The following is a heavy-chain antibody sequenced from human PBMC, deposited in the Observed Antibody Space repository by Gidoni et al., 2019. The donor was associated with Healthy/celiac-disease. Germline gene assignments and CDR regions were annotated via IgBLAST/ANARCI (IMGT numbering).Heavy chain of an antibody. CDR3: ASANWGGVDY. CDR1: GGTFSSYT. V-gene: IGHV1-69*02. Sequence: QVQLVQSGAEVKKPGSSEKVSCKAYGGTFSSYTISWVRQAPGQGLEWRGRIIPILGIANYAQKFQGRVTITADKSTSTAYMELSSLRSEDTAVYYCASANWGGVDYWGQGTLVTVSS. CDR2: IIPILGIA. J-gene: IGHJ4*02. D-gene: IGHD7-27*01.